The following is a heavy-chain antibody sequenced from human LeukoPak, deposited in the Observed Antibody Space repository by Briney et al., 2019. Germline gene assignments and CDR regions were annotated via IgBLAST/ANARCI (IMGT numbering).Heavy chain of an antibody. CDR2: IIPIFGTA. CDR1: GGTFSSYA. D-gene: IGHD3-16*01. Sequence: ASVKASCKASGGTFSSYAISWLRQAPGQGLEWMGGIIPIFGTANYAQKFQGRVTITTDESTSTAYMELSSLRSEDTAVYYCAIGYYYYYMDVWGKGTTVTVSS. J-gene: IGHJ6*03. CDR3: AIGYYYYYMDV. V-gene: IGHV1-69*05.